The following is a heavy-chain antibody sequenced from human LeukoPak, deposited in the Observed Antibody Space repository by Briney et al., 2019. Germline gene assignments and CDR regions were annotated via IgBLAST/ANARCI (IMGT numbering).Heavy chain of an antibody. D-gene: IGHD6-19*01. J-gene: IGHJ4*02. CDR3: ARDLLDSSGWYGQYDY. V-gene: IGHV3-21*01. CDR2: ISSSSSYI. Sequence: GGSLRLSCAASGFTFDDYGMNWVRQAPGKGLEWVSSISSSSSYIYYADSVKGRFTISRDNAKNSLYLQMNSLRAEDTAVYYCARDLLDSSGWYGQYDYWGQGTLVTVSS. CDR1: GFTFDDYG.